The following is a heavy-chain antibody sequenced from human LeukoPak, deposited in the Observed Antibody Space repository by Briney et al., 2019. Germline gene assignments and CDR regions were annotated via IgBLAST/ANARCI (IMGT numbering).Heavy chain of an antibody. V-gene: IGHV3-48*02. J-gene: IGHJ3*02. D-gene: IGHD3-22*01. CDR2: ISSSGSRTI. CDR1: GFTFSSFR. CDR3: ARDGDYYDSRGDAFDI. Sequence: GGSLRLSCAAAGFTFSSFRLNWVRQAPGKGLEWVSYISSSGSRTIYYADSVKGRFTISRDDAKNLVYLQMNSLRDEDTAVYYCARDGDYYDSRGDAFDIWGQGAMVTVAS.